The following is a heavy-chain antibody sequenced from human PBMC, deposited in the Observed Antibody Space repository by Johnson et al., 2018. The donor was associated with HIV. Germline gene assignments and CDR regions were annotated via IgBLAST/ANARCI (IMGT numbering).Heavy chain of an antibody. CDR1: GFTLSSYD. J-gene: IGHJ3*02. V-gene: IGHV3-13*01. CDR2: IDTAGDT. Sequence: EVQLVESGGGLVQPGGSLRLSCAASGFTLSSYDMHWVRQVTGKGLEGVSGIDTAGDTYYPGSVKGRFTISRENAKNSLYLQMNSLRAGDTAVYYCARGFVTIFGVDGFDIWGQGTMVTVSS. CDR3: ARGFVTIFGVDGFDI. D-gene: IGHD3-3*01.